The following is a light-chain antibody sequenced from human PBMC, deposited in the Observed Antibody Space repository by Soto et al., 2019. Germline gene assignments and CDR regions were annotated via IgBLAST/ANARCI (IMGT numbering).Light chain of an antibody. CDR1: QSVTSIS. CDR3: QQYGDSAYT. J-gene: IGKJ2*01. V-gene: IGKV3-20*01. Sequence: IVLTQSPGTLSLSPGERATLSCRASQSVTSISLAWYQQKPGQAPRLLIYGASSRATGIPDRFSGSGSGTDFTLTISRLEPEDFAVYYCQQYGDSAYTFGQGTKLEIK. CDR2: GAS.